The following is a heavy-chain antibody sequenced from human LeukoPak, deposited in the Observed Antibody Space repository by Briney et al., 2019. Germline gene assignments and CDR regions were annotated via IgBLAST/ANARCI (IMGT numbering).Heavy chain of an antibody. CDR2: IFYSGST. D-gene: IGHD3-9*01. CDR3: ARVDYDILTGYYKSVDY. J-gene: IGHJ4*02. V-gene: IGHV4-61*08. Sequence: PSETLSLTCTVSGDSISSGDYYWSWIRQPPGKGLELIGYIFYSGSTNYNPSLKSRVTISVDTSKDQFSLKLSSVTAADTAVYYCARVDYDILTGYYKSVDYWGQGTLVTVSS. CDR1: GDSISSGDYY.